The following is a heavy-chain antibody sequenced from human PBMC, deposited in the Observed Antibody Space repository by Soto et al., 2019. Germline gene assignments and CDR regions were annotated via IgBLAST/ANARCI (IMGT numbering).Heavy chain of an antibody. V-gene: IGHV4-4*07. Sequence: LSLTCTVSGGSISSYYWSWIRQPAGKGLEWIGRIYTSGSTNYNPSLKSRVTMSVDTSKNQFSLKLSSVTAADTAVYYCARGPQWPQITRVFDYWGQGTLVTVSS. CDR3: ARGPQWPQITRVFDY. J-gene: IGHJ4*02. D-gene: IGHD6-19*01. CDR1: GGSISSYY. CDR2: IYTSGST.